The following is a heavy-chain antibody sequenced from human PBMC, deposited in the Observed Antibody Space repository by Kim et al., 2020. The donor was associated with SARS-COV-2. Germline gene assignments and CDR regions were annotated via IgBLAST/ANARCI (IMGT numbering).Heavy chain of an antibody. CDR2: IYYSGST. Sequence: SETLSLTCTVSGGSISSGGYYWSWIRQHPGKGLEWIGYIYYSGSTYYNPSLKSRVTISVDTSKNQFSLKLSSVTAADTAVYYCARGSGYCSSTSCYLPPRWFDPWGQETLVTVSS. J-gene: IGHJ5*02. CDR1: GGSISSGGYY. V-gene: IGHV4-31*03. D-gene: IGHD2-2*01. CDR3: ARGSGYCSSTSCYLPPRWFDP.